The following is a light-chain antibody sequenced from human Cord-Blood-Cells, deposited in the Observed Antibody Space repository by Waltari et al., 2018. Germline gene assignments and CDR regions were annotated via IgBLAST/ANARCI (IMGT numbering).Light chain of an antibody. J-gene: IGLJ2*01. CDR2: EGS. CDR3: CSYAGSSTFVV. Sequence: QSALTQPASVSGSPGQSITIPCTGTSSDVGSYNLVSWYQQHPCKAPKLMIYEGSKRPSWVSNRFSGSKSGNTASLTISGLQAEDEADYYCCSYAGSSTFVVFGGGTKLTVL. CDR1: SSDVGSYNL. V-gene: IGLV2-23*01.